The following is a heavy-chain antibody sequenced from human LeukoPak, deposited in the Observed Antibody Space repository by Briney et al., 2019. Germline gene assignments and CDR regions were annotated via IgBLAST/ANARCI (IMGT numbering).Heavy chain of an antibody. J-gene: IGHJ5*02. D-gene: IGHD3-10*01. CDR1: GGSISSGGYS. Sequence: SETLSLTCAVSGGSISSGGYSWSWIRQPPGKGLEWIGYIYHSGSTYYNPSLKSRVTISADRSKNQFSLKLSSVTAADTAVYYCARADYGSGSLIVDPWGQETLVTVSS. V-gene: IGHV4-30-2*01. CDR3: ARADYGSGSLIVDP. CDR2: IYHSGST.